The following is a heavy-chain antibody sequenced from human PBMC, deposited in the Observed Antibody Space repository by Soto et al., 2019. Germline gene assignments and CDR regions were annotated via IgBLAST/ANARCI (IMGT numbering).Heavy chain of an antibody. CDR1: GATFNFFA. D-gene: IGHD6-19*01. CDR3: ARHPGQWLYYFDY. V-gene: IGHV1-69*01. CDR2: VVPLSGAA. J-gene: IGHJ4*01. Sequence: QVHLEQSGAEVKRPGSSVKVSCKASGATFNFFAINWVRQAPGQGLEWMGGVVPLSGAATYAQKFQGRLTITADESSSTAYMDLSSLTSDDTAVYYCARHPGQWLYYFDYWGQGSLVTVSS.